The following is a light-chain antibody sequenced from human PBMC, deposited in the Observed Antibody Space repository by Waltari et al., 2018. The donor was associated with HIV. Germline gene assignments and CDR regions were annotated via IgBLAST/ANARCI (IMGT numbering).Light chain of an antibody. CDR1: SSDVGGYNY. J-gene: IGLJ2*01. Sequence: QSALTQPASVSGSPGQSITISCTGTSSDVGGYNYVSWYQQHPGKAPKLMIYEVSNRHSGVSNRFYGAKAGNTASLTISGLQAEDEAGYYCSSYTSSSTPVVFGGGTKLTVL. CDR3: SSYTSSSTPVV. CDR2: EVS. V-gene: IGLV2-14*01.